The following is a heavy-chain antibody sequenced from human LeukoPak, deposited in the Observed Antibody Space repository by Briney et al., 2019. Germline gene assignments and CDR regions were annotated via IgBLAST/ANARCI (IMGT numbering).Heavy chain of an antibody. D-gene: IGHD2-2*01. CDR1: GFTFSSYA. CDR2: ISGSGGST. V-gene: IGHV3-23*01. J-gene: IGHJ4*02. Sequence: GASLRLSCAASGFTFSSYAMSWVRQAPGKGLEWVTAISGSGGSTYYADSVKGRFTISRDNSKNTLYLQMNSLRAEDTAVYYCAKGYCSSTSCYGPLGYWGQGTLVTVSA. CDR3: AKGYCSSTSCYGPLGY.